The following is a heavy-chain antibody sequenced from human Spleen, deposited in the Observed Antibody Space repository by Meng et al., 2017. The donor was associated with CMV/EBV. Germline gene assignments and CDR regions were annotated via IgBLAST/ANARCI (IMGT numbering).Heavy chain of an antibody. Sequence: ASVKVSCKASGYTFTSYDINLVRQATGHGLEWMGWMDPNSDDAGYAQTFQGRLTLTRNSSINTAYMELSSLTSEDTAIYYCARAGGFGSYSGMDVWGQGTTVTVSS. CDR1: GYTFTSYD. V-gene: IGHV1-8*01. CDR3: ARAGGFGSYSGMDV. J-gene: IGHJ6*02. D-gene: IGHD2-21*01. CDR2: MDPNSDDA.